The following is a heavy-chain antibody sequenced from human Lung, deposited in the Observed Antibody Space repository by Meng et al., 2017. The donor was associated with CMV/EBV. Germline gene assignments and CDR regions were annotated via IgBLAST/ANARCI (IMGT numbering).Heavy chain of an antibody. J-gene: IGHJ5*02. D-gene: IGHD2-15*01. CDR3: ARQEYIVVIPSGMGNNWFDP. CDR2: IYHNGST. CDR1: GASINNKLYY. V-gene: IGHV4-39*01. Sequence: SETLSLXCSVSGASINNKLYYWGWIRQPPGKGLEWIGNIYHNGSTYYSPSLKSRVTISVDTSKNHFSLRLSSVTAADAGVYYCARQEYIVVIPSGMGNNWFDPWGQGTLVTVSS.